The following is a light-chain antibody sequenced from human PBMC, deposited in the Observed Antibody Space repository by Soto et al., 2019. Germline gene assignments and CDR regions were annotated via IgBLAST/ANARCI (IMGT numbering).Light chain of an antibody. Sequence: QSVLTQPRSVSVAPGQSVTISCTGTSSDVGGYNYVSWYQKQPGKAPKLMIYDVSKRPSGVPDRFSGSKSGNTASLTISGLQAEDEADYYCCSYAGSYSYVFGTGTKVTVL. CDR3: CSYAGSYSYV. V-gene: IGLV2-11*01. J-gene: IGLJ1*01. CDR2: DVS. CDR1: SSDVGGYNY.